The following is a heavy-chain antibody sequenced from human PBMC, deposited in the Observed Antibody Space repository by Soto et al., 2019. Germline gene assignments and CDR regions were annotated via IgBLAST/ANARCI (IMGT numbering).Heavy chain of an antibody. CDR1: GFTFSSYA. CDR2: ISGRGGSA. D-gene: IGHD3-3*01. CDR3: AKELADFWSGDSCDI. V-gene: IGHV3-23*01. J-gene: IGHJ3*02. Sequence: EVQLLESGGGLVQPGGSLRLSCAASGFTFSSYAMSWVRQAPGKGLEWVSAISGRGGSAYYADSVKGRFTISRDNSKKTLYLQMNSLRAEDTAVYYCAKELADFWSGDSCDIWGQGTMVTVSS.